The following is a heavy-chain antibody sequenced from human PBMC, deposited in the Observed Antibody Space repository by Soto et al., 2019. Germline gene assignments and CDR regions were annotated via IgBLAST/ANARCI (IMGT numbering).Heavy chain of an antibody. CDR1: GGSISSSSYY. D-gene: IGHD3-10*01. CDR3: ATVWFGEPQH. V-gene: IGHV4-39*01. Sequence: PSETLSLTCTVSGGSISSSSYYWGWFRQPPGKGLEWIGSIYYSGSTYYNPSLKSRVTISVDTSKNQFSLKLSSVTAADTAVYYCATVWFGEPQHWGQGTLVTVSS. J-gene: IGHJ1*01. CDR2: IYYSGST.